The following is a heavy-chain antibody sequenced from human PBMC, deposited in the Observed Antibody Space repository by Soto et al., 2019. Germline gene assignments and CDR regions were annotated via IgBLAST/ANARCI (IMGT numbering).Heavy chain of an antibody. J-gene: IGHJ6*03. CDR1: GGTFSSYT. CDR2: IIPILGIA. Sequence: SVKVSCKASGGTFSSYTISWVRQAPGQGLEWMGRIIPILGIANHAQKFQGRVTITADKSTSTAYMELSSLRSEDTAVYYCARGPSDYYYYYMDVWGKGTTVTVSS. V-gene: IGHV1-69*02. CDR3: ARGPSDYYYYYMDV.